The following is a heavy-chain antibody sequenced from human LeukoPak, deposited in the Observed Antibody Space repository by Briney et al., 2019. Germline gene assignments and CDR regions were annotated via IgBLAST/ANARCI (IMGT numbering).Heavy chain of an antibody. CDR1: GGSIGSYY. J-gene: IGHJ5*02. V-gene: IGHV4-4*07. CDR3: ARGVYQLLSRWFDH. D-gene: IGHD2-2*01. CDR2: IYTSGST. Sequence: SETLSLTCTVSGGSIGSYYWSWIRQPAGKGLEWIGRIYTSGSTNYNPSLKSRVTMSVDTSKNQFSLKLSSVTAADTAVYYCARGVYQLLSRWFDHWGQGTLVTVSS.